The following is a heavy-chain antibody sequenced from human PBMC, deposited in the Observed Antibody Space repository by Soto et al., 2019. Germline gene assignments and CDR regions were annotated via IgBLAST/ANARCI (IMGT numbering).Heavy chain of an antibody. Sequence: ASVKVSCTASGYTFTSYYMPWVRQAPGQGLEWMGIINPSGGSTSYAQKFQGRVTMTRDTSTSTVYMELSSLRSGDTAVYYCAWSGYYTGLLDYWGQGTLVTVSS. CDR3: AWSGYYTGLLDY. V-gene: IGHV1-46*01. CDR1: GYTFTSYY. D-gene: IGHD3-3*01. CDR2: INPSGGST. J-gene: IGHJ4*02.